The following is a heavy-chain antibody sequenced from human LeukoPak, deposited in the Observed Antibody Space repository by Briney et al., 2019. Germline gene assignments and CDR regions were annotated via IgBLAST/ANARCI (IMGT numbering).Heavy chain of an antibody. CDR1: GFTFSSYS. D-gene: IGHD3-22*01. CDR3: ASSGISGDYYDSSGYFQIFDY. CDR2: ISSSRSYI. J-gene: IGHJ4*02. Sequence: GGSLRLSCAASGFTFSSYSMNWVRQAPGKGLEWVSSISSSRSYIYYADSVKGRFTISRDNAKNSLYLQMNSLRAEDTAVYYCASSGISGDYYDSSGYFQIFDYWGQGTLVTVSS. V-gene: IGHV3-21*01.